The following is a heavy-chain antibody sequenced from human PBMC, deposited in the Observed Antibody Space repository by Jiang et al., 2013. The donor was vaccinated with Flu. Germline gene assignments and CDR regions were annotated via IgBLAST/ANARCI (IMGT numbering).Heavy chain of an antibody. V-gene: IGHV3-23*01. CDR2: ISGSGGRT. CDR1: GFTFSSYA. J-gene: IGHJ6*02. D-gene: IGHD2-2*01. CDR3: AKDQDVVPSAPSGMDV. Sequence: VQLLESGGGLVQPGGSLRLSCAASGFTFSSYAMTWVRQAPGKGLEWVSGISGSGGRTDYADSVKGRFTISRDNFKNTLYLQMNSLRTEDTAAYYCAKDQDVVPSAPSGMDVWGQGTTVTVSS.